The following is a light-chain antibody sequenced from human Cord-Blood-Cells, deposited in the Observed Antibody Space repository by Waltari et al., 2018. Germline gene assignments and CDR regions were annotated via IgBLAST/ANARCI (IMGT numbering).Light chain of an antibody. J-gene: IGLJ3*02. CDR1: SSNIGAGYD. Sequence: QSVLTQPPSVSGAPGQRVTISCTGSSSNIGAGYDFTWYQQLPGNAPKLLIYGNSNRPSWVPDRFSGSKSGTSASLAITGLQAEDEADYYCQSYDSSLSGWVFGGGTKLTVL. CDR2: GNS. V-gene: IGLV1-40*01. CDR3: QSYDSSLSGWV.